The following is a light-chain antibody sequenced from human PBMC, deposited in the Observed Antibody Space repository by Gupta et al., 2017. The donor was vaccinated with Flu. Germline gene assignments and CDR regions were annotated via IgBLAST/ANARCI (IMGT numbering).Light chain of an antibody. V-gene: IGKV3D-20*01. CDR2: DTS. CDR1: QSVSTRF. CDR3: QQYGNSPLFS. Sequence: RPTLSCGASQSVSTRFLAWYQQKPGLAPRLLIHDTSTRATGIPDRFSGSGSGTEFTLTITRLEPEDFAIYYCQQYGNSPLFSFGPGTRVDIK. J-gene: IGKJ3*01.